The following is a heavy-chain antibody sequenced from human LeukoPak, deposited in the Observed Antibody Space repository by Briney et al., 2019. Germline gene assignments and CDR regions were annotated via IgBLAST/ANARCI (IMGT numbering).Heavy chain of an antibody. D-gene: IGHD3-3*01. CDR2: IYHSGST. J-gene: IGHJ5*02. V-gene: IGHV4-30-2*01. CDR1: GGSISSGGYS. Sequence: SQTLSLTCAVSGGSISSGGYSWSWIRQPPGKGLEWIGYIYHSGSTYYNPSLKSRVTISVDRSKNQFSLKLSSVTAADTAVYYCASSLRFLGWSKFDPWGQGTLVTVSS. CDR3: ASSLRFLGWSKFDP.